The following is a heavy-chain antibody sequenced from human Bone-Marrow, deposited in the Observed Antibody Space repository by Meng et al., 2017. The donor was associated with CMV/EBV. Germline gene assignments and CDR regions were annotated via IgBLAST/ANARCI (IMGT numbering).Heavy chain of an antibody. CDR3: ARGEGVVGATPFDI. CDR2: IGTAGDT. D-gene: IGHD1-26*01. V-gene: IGHV3-13*01. Sequence: GGSLRLSCAASGFTFSSYDMHWVRQATGKGLEWVSAIGTAGDTYYPGSVKGRFTISRENAKNSLYLQMNSLRAGDTAVYYCARGEGVVGATPFDIKGQGKMVTDS. CDR1: GFTFSSYD. J-gene: IGHJ3*02.